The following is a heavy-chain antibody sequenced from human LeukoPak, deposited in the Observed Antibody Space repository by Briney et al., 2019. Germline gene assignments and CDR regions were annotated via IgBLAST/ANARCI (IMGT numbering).Heavy chain of an antibody. CDR2: ISGSGAGT. CDR3: ARRCGSGGSCHSFDY. CDR1: EFIFSSYA. D-gene: IGHD2-15*01. J-gene: IGHJ4*02. Sequence: GGSLRLSCAASEFIFSSYAMSWVRQAPGKGLEWISRISGSGAGTYYSDSVRGRFTISRDNSKNTLYLQMNSLRAEDTAVYYCARRCGSGGSCHSFDYWGQGTPVTVSS. V-gene: IGHV3-23*01.